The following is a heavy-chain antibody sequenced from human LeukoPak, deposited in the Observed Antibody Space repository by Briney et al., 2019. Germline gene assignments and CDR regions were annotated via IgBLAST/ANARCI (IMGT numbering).Heavy chain of an antibody. J-gene: IGHJ4*02. D-gene: IGHD4-17*01. Sequence: GGSLTLSCVASGFAFSNYWMHWVRQAPGKGLVWVSRIKTDGTITSYADSVEGRFTISRDNAKNTLYLQMNSLRAEDTAVYYCARDRTTVTVFDYWGQGILVTVSS. CDR3: ARDRTTVTVFDY. CDR2: IKTDGTIT. V-gene: IGHV3-74*01. CDR1: GFAFSNYW.